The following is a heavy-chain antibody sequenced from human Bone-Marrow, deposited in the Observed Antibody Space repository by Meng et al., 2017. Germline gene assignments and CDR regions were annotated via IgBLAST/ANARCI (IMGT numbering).Heavy chain of an antibody. CDR1: GGSISSDNYP. V-gene: IGHV4-30-2*01. CDR2: IYHSGTA. J-gene: IGHJ4*02. Sequence: QLQLQEFCSGLVKPSQTLSLTFAVSGGSISSDNYPWSWIRQPPGKGLESIGYIYHSGTAYYNPSLESRVTISVDRSKNQFSLKLSSVTAADTAVYYCARGDGYNRYFDYWGQGTLVTVSS. D-gene: IGHD5-24*01. CDR3: ARGDGYNRYFDY.